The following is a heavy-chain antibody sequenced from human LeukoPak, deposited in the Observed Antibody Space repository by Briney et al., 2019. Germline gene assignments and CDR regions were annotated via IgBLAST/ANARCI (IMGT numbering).Heavy chain of an antibody. V-gene: IGHV3-33*06. CDR2: IWYDGSNK. J-gene: IGHJ4*02. Sequence: VGSLRLSCAASGFTFSSYGVHWVRQAPGKGLEWVAVIWYDGSNKYYADSVKGRFTISRDNSKNTLYLQMNSLRAEDTAVYYCAKGTYPYGDYSYYFDYWGQGTLVTVSS. CDR3: AKGTYPYGDYSYYFDY. D-gene: IGHD4-17*01. CDR1: GFTFSSYG.